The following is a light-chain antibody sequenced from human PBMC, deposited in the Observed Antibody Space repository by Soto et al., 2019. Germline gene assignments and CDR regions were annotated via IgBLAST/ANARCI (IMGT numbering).Light chain of an antibody. CDR1: SSNIGAGYD. V-gene: IGLV1-40*01. Sequence: QSVLTQPPSVSGAPGQRVTIPCTGSSSNIGAGYDGHWYQQLPGTAPKVLIYGNNNRPSGVPDRFSGSKSGNTASLTVSGLQAEDEADYYCSSYAGSNKVVFGGGTKLTVL. J-gene: IGLJ2*01. CDR3: SSYAGSNKVV. CDR2: GNN.